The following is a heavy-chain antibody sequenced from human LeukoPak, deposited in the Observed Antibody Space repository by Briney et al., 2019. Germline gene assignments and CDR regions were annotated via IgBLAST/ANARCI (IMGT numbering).Heavy chain of an antibody. V-gene: IGHV3-30-3*01. CDR2: ISYDGSNK. J-gene: IGHJ4*02. Sequence: GGSLRLSCAASGFTFSSYAMHWVRQAPGKGLEWVAVISYDGSNKYYADSVKGRFTISRDNSKNTLYLQMNSLRADDTAVYYCARDALMRIQLWSQGQFDYWGQGTLVTVSS. CDR3: ARDALMRIQLWSQGQFDY. CDR1: GFTFSSYA. D-gene: IGHD5-18*01.